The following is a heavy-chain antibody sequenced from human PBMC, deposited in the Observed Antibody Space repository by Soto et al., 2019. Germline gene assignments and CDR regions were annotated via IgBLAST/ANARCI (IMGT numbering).Heavy chain of an antibody. J-gene: IGHJ4*02. CDR1: GFSVSSNY. CDR3: ARDFGGRHPSDY. CDR2: IYSGGST. D-gene: IGHD3-16*01. V-gene: IGHV3-66*01. Sequence: GGSLRLSCAASGFSVSSNYMSWVRQAPGKGLEWVSVIYSGGSTYYADSVKGRFTIFRDNSKNTLYLQMNSLRAEDTAVYYCARDFGGRHPSDYWGQGTLVTVSS.